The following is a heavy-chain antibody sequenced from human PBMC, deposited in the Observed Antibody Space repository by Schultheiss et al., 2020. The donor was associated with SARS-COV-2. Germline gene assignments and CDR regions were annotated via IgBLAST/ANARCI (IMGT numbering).Heavy chain of an antibody. CDR1: GFSVSDNY. J-gene: IGHJ6*02. CDR3: ARCDLYYYYYGMDV. CDR2: IYTDDSA. V-gene: IGHV3-53*01. Sequence: GGSLRLSCAASGFSVSDNYMSWVRQAPGKGLEWVSVIYTDDSAYYADSVKGRFTISRDNSKNTLYLQMNSLRAEDTAVYYRARCDLYYYYYGMDVWGQGTTVTVSS.